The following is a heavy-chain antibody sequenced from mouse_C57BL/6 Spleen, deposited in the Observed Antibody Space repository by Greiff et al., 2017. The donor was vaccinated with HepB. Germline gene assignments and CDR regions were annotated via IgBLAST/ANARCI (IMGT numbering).Heavy chain of an antibody. CDR2: INPSNGGT. V-gene: IGHV1-53*01. J-gene: IGHJ2*01. D-gene: IGHD1-1*01. Sequence: VQLQQPGTELVKPGASVKLSCKASGYTFTSYWMHWVKQRPGQGLEWIGNINPSNGGTNYNEKFKSKATLTVDNSSSTAYMQLSSLTSEDSAVYYCAKERITTDAYDYWGQGTTLTVSS. CDR1: GYTFTSYW. CDR3: AKERITTDAYDY.